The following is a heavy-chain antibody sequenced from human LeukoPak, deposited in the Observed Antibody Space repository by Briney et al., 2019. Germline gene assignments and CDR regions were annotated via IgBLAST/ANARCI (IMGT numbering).Heavy chain of an antibody. CDR2: INHSGST. CDR1: GGSFSGYY. Sequence: PSETLSLTCAVYGGSFSGYYWSWIRQPPGKGLEWIGEINHSGSTNYNPSLKSRVTISVDTSKNQFSLKLSSVTVADTAVYYCARHYYDSSGYYYGLDYWGQGTLVTVSS. V-gene: IGHV4-34*01. CDR3: ARHYYDSSGYYYGLDY. D-gene: IGHD3-22*01. J-gene: IGHJ4*02.